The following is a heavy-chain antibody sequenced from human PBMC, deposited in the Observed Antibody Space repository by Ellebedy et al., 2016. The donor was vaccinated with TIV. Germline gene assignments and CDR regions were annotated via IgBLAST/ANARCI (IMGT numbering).Heavy chain of an antibody. CDR2: ISGSGDNT. J-gene: IGHJ3*02. CDR1: GFTFSNYA. CDR3: AKEDFSGGWYGDDAFDI. Sequence: GESLKISXAASGFTFSNYAMNWVRKAPGKGLEWVSAISGSGDNTYLADSVRGRFTISRDNSKNTLYLHMNSLRGEDTAVYHCAKEDFSGGWYGDDAFDIWGQGTMVTVFS. D-gene: IGHD6-19*01. V-gene: IGHV3-23*01.